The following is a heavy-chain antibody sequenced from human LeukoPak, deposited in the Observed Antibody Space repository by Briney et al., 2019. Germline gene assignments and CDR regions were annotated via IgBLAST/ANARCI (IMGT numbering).Heavy chain of an antibody. CDR2: ISGDGGST. CDR3: AKEIDTLGTNAFDI. J-gene: IGHJ3*02. V-gene: IGHV3-43*02. CDR1: GFTFDDYA. Sequence: GGSLRLSCAASGFTFDDYAMNWVRQASGKGLEWVSLISGDGGSTYYADSVRGRFTISRDNSKNSLYLQMDSLRTEDTAFYYCAKEIDTLGTNAFDIWGQGTMVTVSS. D-gene: IGHD2-15*01.